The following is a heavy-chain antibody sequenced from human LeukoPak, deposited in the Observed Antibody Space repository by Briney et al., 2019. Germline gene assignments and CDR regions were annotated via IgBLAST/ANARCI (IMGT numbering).Heavy chain of an antibody. V-gene: IGHV3-23*01. Sequence: GGSLRLSCAASGFTFSASTMNWVRQAPGKGLEWVSAISGSGGSTYYADSVKGRFTISRDNSKNTLYLQMNSLRAEDTAVYYCAKDEGELPHNWFDPWGQGTLVTVSS. CDR3: AKDEGELPHNWFDP. D-gene: IGHD1-26*01. CDR2: ISGSGGST. J-gene: IGHJ5*02. CDR1: GFTFSAST.